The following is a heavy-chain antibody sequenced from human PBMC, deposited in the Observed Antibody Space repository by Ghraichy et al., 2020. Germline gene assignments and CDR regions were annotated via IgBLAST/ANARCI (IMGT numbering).Heavy chain of an antibody. CDR1: GFTFNNYW. J-gene: IGHJ4*02. CDR2: IKRDGGKK. D-gene: IGHD2-21*01. Sequence: GESLNISCTASGFTFNNYWMSWVRQAPGQGLEWVANIKRDGGKKYYVDSVKGRFTISRDNAKKSVYLQMDGLRAEDTAVYYCASFVEVGTWRYFDYWGQGTLVTVSS. V-gene: IGHV3-7*03. CDR3: ASFVEVGTWRYFDY.